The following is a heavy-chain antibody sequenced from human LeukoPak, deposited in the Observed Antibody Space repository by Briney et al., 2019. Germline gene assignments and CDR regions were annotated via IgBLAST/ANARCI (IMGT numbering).Heavy chain of an antibody. V-gene: IGHV3-48*03. D-gene: IGHD3-16*01. J-gene: IGHJ4*02. CDR2: ISSSGSTM. Sequence: HPGGSLRLSCAASGFTFSSYEMNWVRQAPGKGLQWVSYISSSGSTMYYADSVTGRFTISRDNAKNSLYLQMNSLRAEDTAIYYCGRERGGPTPRSDCWGRGTLVTVSS. CDR3: GRERGGPTPRSDC. CDR1: GFTFSSYE.